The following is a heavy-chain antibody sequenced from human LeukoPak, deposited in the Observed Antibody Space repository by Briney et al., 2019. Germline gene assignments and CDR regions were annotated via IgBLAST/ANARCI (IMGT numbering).Heavy chain of an antibody. V-gene: IGHV4-39*01. D-gene: IGHD4-23*01. Sequence: SETLSLTCTVSGGSIRSSYYYWGWIRQPPGKGLEWIGSIYYSGSTYYNPSLKSRVTVSVDTSKNQFSLKLSSVTAADTAIYFCARQIGLTPADCWGQGTLVTVSS. J-gene: IGHJ4*02. CDR1: GGSIRSSYYY. CDR2: IYYSGST. CDR3: ARQIGLTPADC.